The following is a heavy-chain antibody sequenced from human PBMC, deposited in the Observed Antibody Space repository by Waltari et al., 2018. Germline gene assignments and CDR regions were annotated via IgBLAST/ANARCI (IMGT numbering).Heavy chain of an antibody. D-gene: IGHD2-15*01. V-gene: IGHV1-3*01. CDR2: INAGNGNT. CDR3: ALPSGSVVVGPGRGDY. CDR1: GYTFTSYA. Sequence: QVQLVQSGAEVKKPGASVKVSCKASGYTFTSYAMHWVRQAPGQRLEWMGWINAGNGNTKYSQKFQGRVTITRDTSASTAYMELSSLRSEDTAVYYCALPSGSVVVGPGRGDYWGQGTLVTVSS. J-gene: IGHJ4*02.